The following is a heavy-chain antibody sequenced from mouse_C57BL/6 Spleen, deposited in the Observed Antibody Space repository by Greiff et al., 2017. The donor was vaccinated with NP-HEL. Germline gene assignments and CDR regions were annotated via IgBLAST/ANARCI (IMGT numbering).Heavy chain of an antibody. J-gene: IGHJ4*01. CDR2: INPNNGGT. D-gene: IGHD2-5*01. Sequence: EVQLQQSGPELVKPGASVKISCKASGYTFTDYYMNWVKQSHGKSLEWIGDINPNNGGTSYNQKFKGKATLTVDKSSSTAYMELRSLTSEDSAVYYCARSYYSNPYYYAMDYWGQGTSVTVSS. CDR1: GYTFTDYY. V-gene: IGHV1-26*01. CDR3: ARSYYSNPYYYAMDY.